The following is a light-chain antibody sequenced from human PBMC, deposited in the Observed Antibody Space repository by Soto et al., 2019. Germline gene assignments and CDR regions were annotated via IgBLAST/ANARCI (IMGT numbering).Light chain of an antibody. CDR2: EVT. J-gene: IGLJ1*01. CDR3: SSYTSSSTLGYV. Sequence: QSALTQPASVSGSPRQSITISCTGTSSDVGGYNYVSWYQQYPGKAPKLMIYEVTYRPSGVSNRFSGSKSGNTASLTISGLQADDEADYYCSSYTSSSTLGYVFGTGTKVTVL. CDR1: SSDVGGYNY. V-gene: IGLV2-14*01.